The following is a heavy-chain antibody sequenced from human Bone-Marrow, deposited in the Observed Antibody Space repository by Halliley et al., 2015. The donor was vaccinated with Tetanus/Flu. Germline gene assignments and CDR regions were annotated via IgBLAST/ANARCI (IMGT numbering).Heavy chain of an antibody. CDR3: ATATSNDYGEFELDY. V-gene: IGHV3-30*01. J-gene: IGHJ4*02. CDR2: ISYDGSKK. D-gene: IGHD4-17*01. Sequence: VAVISYDGSKKYYADSVKGRFTISRDNSKSTLYLQMTSLTAKDTAFYYCATATSNDYGEFELDYWGQGALVTVSS.